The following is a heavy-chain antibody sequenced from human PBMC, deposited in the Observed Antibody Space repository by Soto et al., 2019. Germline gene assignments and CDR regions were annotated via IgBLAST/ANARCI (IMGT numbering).Heavy chain of an antibody. CDR3: ARFGVGSTKNPTFDY. D-gene: IGHD1-26*01. Sequence: PSETLSLTCTVSGGSLSRYYWSWIRQPPGQGLEWIGHIYYSGSTSYNPSLNSRVTISVVTSKNQFSLNLSSVTAADTAVYYCARFGVGSTKNPTFDYWGQGALVTVSS. CDR2: IYYSGST. V-gene: IGHV4-59*01. J-gene: IGHJ4*02. CDR1: GGSLSRYY.